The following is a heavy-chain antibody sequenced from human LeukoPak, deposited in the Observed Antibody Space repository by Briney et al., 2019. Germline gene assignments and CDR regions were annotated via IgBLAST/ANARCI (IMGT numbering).Heavy chain of an antibody. J-gene: IGHJ4*02. CDR1: GYTFTAYY. Sequence: ASVKVSCKASGYTFTAYYIHWVRQAPGHGLEWMGWINPKTLGTNYAQKFRGRVTLTRDTSITTVYMELSSLRSDDTAVYYCARDSLSDDSSGDYDFWGQGALVTVST. V-gene: IGHV1-2*02. CDR2: INPKTLGT. D-gene: IGHD3-22*01. CDR3: ARDSLSDDSSGDYDF.